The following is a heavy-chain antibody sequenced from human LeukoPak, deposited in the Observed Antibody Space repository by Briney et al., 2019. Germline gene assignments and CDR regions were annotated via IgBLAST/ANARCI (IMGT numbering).Heavy chain of an antibody. CDR1: GFTFSSYE. D-gene: IGHD6-19*01. CDR2: IKSKTDGGTT. J-gene: IGHJ4*02. Sequence: GGSLRLSCAASGFTFSSYEMNWVRQAPGKGLEWVGRIKSKTDGGTTDYAAPVKGRFTISRDDSKNMLYLQMNSLKTEDTAVYYCTTVSIAVAGTDYWGQGTLVTVSS. V-gene: IGHV3-15*01. CDR3: TTVSIAVAGTDY.